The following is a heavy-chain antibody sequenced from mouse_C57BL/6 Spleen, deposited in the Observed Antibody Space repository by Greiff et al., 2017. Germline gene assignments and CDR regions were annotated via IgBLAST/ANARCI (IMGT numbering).Heavy chain of an antibody. CDR2: IDPEDGET. V-gene: IGHV14-2*01. D-gene: IGHD1-1*01. CDR3: ARSEIYYGSSPYFDD. Sequence: EVKLEESGAELVKPGASVKLSCTASGFNIKDYYMHWVKQRTEQGLEWIGRIDPEDGETKYAPKFQGKATITADTSSNTAYLQLSSLTSEDTAVYYWARSEIYYGSSPYFDDWGQGTTLTVSS. CDR1: GFNIKDYY. J-gene: IGHJ2*01.